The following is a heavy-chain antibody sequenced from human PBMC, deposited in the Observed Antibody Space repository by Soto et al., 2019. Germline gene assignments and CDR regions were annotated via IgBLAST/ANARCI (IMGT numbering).Heavy chain of an antibody. CDR2: IRSSGHT. CDR3: ARVDPGMDQWLAIDY. J-gene: IGHJ4*02. D-gene: IGHD6-19*01. V-gene: IGHV3-11*06. CDR1: GFTFSDYY. Sequence: GGSLRLSCAASGFTFSDYYMNWIRHAPGKGLEWVSYIRSSGHTNYADSVKGRFAISRDNAKNSLYLQMNSLRVEDTAVYYCARVDPGMDQWLAIDYWGQGTLVTVSS.